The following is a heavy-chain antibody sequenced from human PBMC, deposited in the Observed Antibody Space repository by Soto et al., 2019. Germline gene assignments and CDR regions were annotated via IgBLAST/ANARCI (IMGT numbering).Heavy chain of an antibody. CDR1: GFTFSSYS. D-gene: IGHD6-6*01. Sequence: GPLRLPCSASGFTFSSYSMNWVRQAPGKGLEWVSSISSSSSYIYYAGSVKGRFTISRDNAKNSLYLQMNSLRAEETAVYYCARDQDPLRHRVSIAARSSNWFDPWGQGTLVTVSS. CDR2: ISSSSSYI. V-gene: IGHV3-21*01. CDR3: ARDQDPLRHRVSIAARSSNWFDP. J-gene: IGHJ5*02.